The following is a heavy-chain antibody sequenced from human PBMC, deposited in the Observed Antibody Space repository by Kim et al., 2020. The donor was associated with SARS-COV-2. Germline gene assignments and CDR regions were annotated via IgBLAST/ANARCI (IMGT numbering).Heavy chain of an antibody. CDR3: ARGGVATIWSY. D-gene: IGHD5-12*01. V-gene: IGHV4-59*09. J-gene: IGHJ4*02. Sequence: TNYNPTLKSRVTMSVYTSKNQFSLNLTSVTPADTAVYYCARGGVATIWSYWGQGTLVTVSS. CDR2: T.